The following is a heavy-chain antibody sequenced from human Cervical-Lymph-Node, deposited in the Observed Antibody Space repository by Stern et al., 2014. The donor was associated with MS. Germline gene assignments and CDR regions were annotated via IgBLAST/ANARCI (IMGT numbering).Heavy chain of an antibody. Sequence: VQLEESGAEVKKPGASVKVSCKASGYTFSGYYMHWVRQAPGQGLEWMGWINPNTGGTNYAQKFQDRVTLTTDTSITTVYMELSRLRSDDTAVYYCAKLSHGSGRDSWGQGTLVTVSS. J-gene: IGHJ4*02. CDR3: AKLSHGSGRDS. CDR1: GYTFSGYY. D-gene: IGHD3-10*01. V-gene: IGHV1-2*02. CDR2: INPNTGGT.